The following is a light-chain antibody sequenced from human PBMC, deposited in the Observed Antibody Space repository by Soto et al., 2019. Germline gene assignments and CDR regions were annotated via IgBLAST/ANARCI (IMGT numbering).Light chain of an antibody. V-gene: IGLV1-47*01. CDR3: AAWDASLSAWV. J-gene: IGLJ3*02. Sequence: QSVLTQPPSASVTPGQRVTISCSGGSSNIGNDHVFWYQHLPGTAPKLLIHKTGQRPLGVPDRFSGSKSGTSASLAISGLRSDDEGDYYCAAWDASLSAWVFGGGTKLTVL. CDR2: KTG. CDR1: SSNIGNDH.